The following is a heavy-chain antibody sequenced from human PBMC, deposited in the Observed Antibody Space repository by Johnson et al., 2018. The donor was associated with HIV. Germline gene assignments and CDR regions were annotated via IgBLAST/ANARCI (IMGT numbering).Heavy chain of an antibody. Sequence: VQLVESGGGLVQPGGSLRLSCAASGFTFSSYWMHWVRQVPGKGLEWVSRISWNGVSVAYADSVKGRFTISRDNDKNSLFLQMSSLRDEDTAFYYCAKDVASIAAHDIFDFWGQGTMVTVSS. D-gene: IGHD3-22*01. V-gene: IGHV3-9*01. CDR3: AKDVASIAAHDIFDF. CDR2: ISWNGVSV. J-gene: IGHJ3*01. CDR1: GFTFSSYW.